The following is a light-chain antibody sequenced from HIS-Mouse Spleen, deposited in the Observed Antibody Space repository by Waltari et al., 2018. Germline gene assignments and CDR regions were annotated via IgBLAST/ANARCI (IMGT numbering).Light chain of an antibody. V-gene: IGKV1-9*01. CDR2: AAS. J-gene: IGKJ4*01. CDR3: QQLNSYPQET. CDR1: QGISSY. Sequence: DIQLTQSPSFLSASVGARVTITCPASQGISSYLAWYQQKPGKAPKLLIYAASTLQSGFPSRFSGSGSGTEFTLTISSLQPEDFATYFCQQLNSYPQETFGGGTKVEIK.